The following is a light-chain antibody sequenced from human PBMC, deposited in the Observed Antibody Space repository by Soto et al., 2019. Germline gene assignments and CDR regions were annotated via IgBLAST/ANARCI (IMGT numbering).Light chain of an antibody. V-gene: IGKV1-5*03. CDR3: QQYYSCPRT. Sequence: DIQMSQSPSTLSASVGDRVTITCRASQSISVWLAWYQQKAGKAPNLLIYKASRLESGVPSRFSGSGSGTDFTLTISCLQSEDFATYYCQQYYSCPRTFGQGTKVDI. CDR2: KAS. J-gene: IGKJ1*01. CDR1: QSISVW.